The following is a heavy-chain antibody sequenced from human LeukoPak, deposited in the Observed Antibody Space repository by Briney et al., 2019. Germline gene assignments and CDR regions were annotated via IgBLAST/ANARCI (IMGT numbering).Heavy chain of an antibody. J-gene: IGHJ3*02. CDR3: ARAGWYSGSDNLLNAFDI. Sequence: SVKVSCKASGGTFSSYAISWVRQAPGQGLEWMGGIIPIFGTANYAQKFQGRVTITADESTSTAYMELSGLRSEDTAVYYCARAGWYSGSDNLLNAFDIWGQGTMVTVSS. V-gene: IGHV1-69*13. D-gene: IGHD1-26*01. CDR1: GGTFSSYA. CDR2: IIPIFGTA.